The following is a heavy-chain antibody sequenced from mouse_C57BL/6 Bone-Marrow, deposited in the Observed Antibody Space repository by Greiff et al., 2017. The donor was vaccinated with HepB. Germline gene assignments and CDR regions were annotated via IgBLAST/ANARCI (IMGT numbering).Heavy chain of an antibody. CDR1: GYSITSGYY. D-gene: IGHD1-1*01. CDR2: ISYDGSN. V-gene: IGHV3-6*01. J-gene: IGHJ2*01. CDR3: ARDPPYYYGSSWVFDY. Sequence: DVKLQESGPGLVKPSQSLSLTCSVTGYSITSGYYWNWIRQFPGNKLEWMGYISYDGSNNYNPSLKNRISITRDTSKNQFFLKLNSVTTEDTATYYCARDPPYYYGSSWVFDYWGQGTTLTVSS.